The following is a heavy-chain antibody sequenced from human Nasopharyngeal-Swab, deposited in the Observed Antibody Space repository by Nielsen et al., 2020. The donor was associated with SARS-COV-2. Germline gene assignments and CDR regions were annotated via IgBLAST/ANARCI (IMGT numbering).Heavy chain of an antibody. CDR1: GYTFTSYD. CDR2: MNPNSGNT. J-gene: IGHJ3*02. V-gene: IGHV1-8*01. Sequence: ASVKISCKASGYTFTSYDINWVRQATGQGLEWMGWMNPNSGNTGYAQKFQGRVTITADKSTSTAYMELSSLRSEDTAVYYCARDYGDYDNNAFDIWGQGTMVTVSS. D-gene: IGHD4-17*01. CDR3: ARDYGDYDNNAFDI.